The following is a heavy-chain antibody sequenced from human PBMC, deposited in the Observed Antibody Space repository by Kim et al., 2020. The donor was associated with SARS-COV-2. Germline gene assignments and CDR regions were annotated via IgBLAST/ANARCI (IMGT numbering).Heavy chain of an antibody. V-gene: IGHV3-30*18. CDR1: GFTFSSYG. J-gene: IGHJ2*01. Sequence: GGSLRLSCAASGFTFSSYGMHWVRQAPGKGLEWVAVISYDGSNKYYADSVKGRFTISRDNSKNTLYLQMNSLRAEDTAVYYCAKAGSLWGFDLWGRGTLVTVSS. CDR3: AKAGSLWGFDL. D-gene: IGHD3-16*01. CDR2: ISYDGSNK.